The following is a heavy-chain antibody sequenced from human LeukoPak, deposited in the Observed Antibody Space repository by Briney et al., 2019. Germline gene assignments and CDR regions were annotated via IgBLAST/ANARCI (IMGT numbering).Heavy chain of an antibody. J-gene: IGHJ6*03. CDR2: INHSGST. D-gene: IGHD6-19*01. Sequence: SETLSLTCAVYGGSFSGYYWSWIRQPPGKGLEWIGEINHSGSTNYNPSLKSRVTISVDTSKNQFSLKLSSVTAADTAVYYCARLSVAGTFLYSYYYYMDVWGKGTTVTISS. CDR3: ARLSVAGTFLYSYYYYMDV. CDR1: GGSFSGYY. V-gene: IGHV4-34*01.